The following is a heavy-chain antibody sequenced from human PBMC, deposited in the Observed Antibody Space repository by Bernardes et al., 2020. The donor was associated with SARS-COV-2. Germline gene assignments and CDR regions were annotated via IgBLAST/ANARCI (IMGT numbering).Heavy chain of an antibody. CDR1: GYTLSNSG. Sequence: ASVKVSCKTSGYTLSNSGINWVRQAPGQGLEWMGWINIHNGNINYAQKFLDRVTMTTDTSTSTAYMELRSLRSDDTAVYYCAATHSGSYLNWFDPWGQGTLVTVSP. CDR2: INIHNGNI. CDR3: AATHSGSYLNWFDP. D-gene: IGHD1-26*01. J-gene: IGHJ5*02. V-gene: IGHV1-18*01.